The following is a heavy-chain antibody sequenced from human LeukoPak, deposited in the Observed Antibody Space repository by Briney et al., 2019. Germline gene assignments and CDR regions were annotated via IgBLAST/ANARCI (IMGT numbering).Heavy chain of an antibody. CDR1: GFTFRSYW. Sequence: GSLRLSCPASGFTFRSYWMTWVRQAPGKGLEWIGSIYYSGSTYYNPSLKSRVTISVDTSKNQFSLKLSSVTAADTAVYYCAGRGGDSSGYPFDYWGQGTLVTVSS. D-gene: IGHD3-22*01. CDR3: AGRGGDSSGYPFDY. J-gene: IGHJ4*02. V-gene: IGHV4-39*07. CDR2: IYYSGST.